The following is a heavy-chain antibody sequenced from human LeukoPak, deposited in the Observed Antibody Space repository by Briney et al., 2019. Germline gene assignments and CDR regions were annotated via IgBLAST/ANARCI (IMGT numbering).Heavy chain of an antibody. D-gene: IGHD3-16*01. V-gene: IGHV3-7*03. CDR2: INHNGNVN. CDR1: GFTFSSYA. J-gene: IGHJ6*02. Sequence: PGGSLRLSCAASGFTFSSYAMSWVRQAPGKGLEWVASINHNGNVNYYGDSVKGRFTISRDNAKNSLYLQMSNLRAEDTAVYFCARGGGLDVWGQGATVTVSS. CDR3: ARGGGLDV.